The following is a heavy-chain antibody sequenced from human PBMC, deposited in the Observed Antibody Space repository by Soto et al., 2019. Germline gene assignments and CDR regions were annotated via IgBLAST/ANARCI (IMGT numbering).Heavy chain of an antibody. CDR3: ARRFILRYFDWPSNFMDV. D-gene: IGHD3-9*01. V-gene: IGHV4-31*03. CDR2: IYYSGST. J-gene: IGHJ6*02. CDR1: GGSISSGGYY. Sequence: SETLSLTCTVSGGSISSGGYYWSWIRQHPGKGLEWIGYIYYSGSTYYNTSLKSRVTLPVDTSKNQFSLKLSSVTAAETAVYYRARRFILRYFDWPSNFMDVWGQGTTLPLP.